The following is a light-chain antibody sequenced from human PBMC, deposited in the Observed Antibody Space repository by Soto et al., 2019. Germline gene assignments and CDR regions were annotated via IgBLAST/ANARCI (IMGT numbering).Light chain of an antibody. CDR1: SSNIGAGYD. CDR2: GNT. J-gene: IGLJ1*01. CDR3: QSYDSSLSVYV. Sequence: QSVLTQPPSVSGAPGQRVTISCTGSSSNIGAGYDVHWYQQLPGTAPKLLIYGNTNRPSGVPDRLSGSKSGTSASLAITGLQAEDEPDYYCQSYDSSLSVYVFGTGTKLTVL. V-gene: IGLV1-40*01.